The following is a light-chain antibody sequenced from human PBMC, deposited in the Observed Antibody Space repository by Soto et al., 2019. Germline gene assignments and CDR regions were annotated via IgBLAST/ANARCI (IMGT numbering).Light chain of an antibody. V-gene: IGLV8-61*01. CDR2: STN. J-gene: IGLJ3*02. Sequence: QTVVTQEPSISVSPGGTVTLICGLTSGSVSFTSYPSWFQQTPGQAPRTLIYSTNTRSSGVSDRFSGSILGSKAALTITGAQAADESHYYCALYLGVGITGFGGGTKLTVL. CDR3: ALYLGVGITG. CDR1: SGSVSFTSY.